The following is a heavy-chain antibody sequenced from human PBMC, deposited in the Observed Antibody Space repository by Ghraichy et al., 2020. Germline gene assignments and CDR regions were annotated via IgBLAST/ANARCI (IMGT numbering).Heavy chain of an antibody. V-gene: IGHV3-33*01. J-gene: IGHJ5*02. D-gene: IGHD2-21*02. CDR2: IWYDGSHE. Sequence: GGSLRLSCAASGFTFSTYGMHWVRQAPGKGLEWVAGIWYDGSHEYYGESVKGRFSMSRDNSKNTVYLQMNSLRGEDTAVYYCARDTQNVVVVTDTPLNNWFDPWGQGTLVTVSS. CDR1: GFTFSTYG. CDR3: ARDTQNVVVVTDTPLNNWFDP.